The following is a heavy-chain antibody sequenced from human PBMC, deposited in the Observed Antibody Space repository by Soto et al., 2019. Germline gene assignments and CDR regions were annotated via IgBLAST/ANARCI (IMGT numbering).Heavy chain of an antibody. D-gene: IGHD6-13*01. J-gene: IGHJ5*02. V-gene: IGHV4-39*01. CDR1: GGSISSSSYY. CDR2: IYYSGST. CDR3: ARQGQTAADCWFDP. Sequence: SETLSLTCTVSGGSISSSSYYWGWIRQPPGKGLEWIGSIYYSGSTYYNPSLKSRVTISVDTSKNQFSLKLSSVTAADTAVYYCARQGQTAADCWFDPWGQGTLVTVSS.